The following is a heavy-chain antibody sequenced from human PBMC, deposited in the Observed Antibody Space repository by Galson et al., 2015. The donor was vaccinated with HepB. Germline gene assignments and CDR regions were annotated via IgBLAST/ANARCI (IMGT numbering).Heavy chain of an antibody. V-gene: IGHV4-4*07. CDR1: GGSISSYY. CDR2: IYTSGST. J-gene: IGHJ4*02. CDR3: AKDRLEYYDSSGYSPAGYYFDY. Sequence: LSLTCTVSGGSISSYYWSWIRQPAGKGLEWIGRIYTSGSTNYNPSLKSRVTMSVDTSKNQFSLKQSSVTAADTAVYYCAKDRLEYYDSSGYSPAGYYFDYWGQGTLVTVSS. D-gene: IGHD3-22*01.